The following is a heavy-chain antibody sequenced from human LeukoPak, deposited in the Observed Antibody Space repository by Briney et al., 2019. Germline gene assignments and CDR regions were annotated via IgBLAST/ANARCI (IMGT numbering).Heavy chain of an antibody. V-gene: IGHV4-38-2*02. D-gene: IGHD5-24*01. J-gene: IGHJ6*03. CDR1: DYSISSGYY. Sequence: SETLSLTCTVSDYSISSGYYWGWIRQPPGKGLEWIGEIYHSGSTNYNPSLKSRVTISVDKSKNQFSLKLSSVTAADTAVYYCARDVATTIYYYYYMDVWGKGTTVTVSS. CDR2: IYHSGST. CDR3: ARDVATTIYYYYYMDV.